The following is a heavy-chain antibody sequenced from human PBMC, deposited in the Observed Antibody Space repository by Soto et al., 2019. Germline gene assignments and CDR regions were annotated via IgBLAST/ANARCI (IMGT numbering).Heavy chain of an antibody. V-gene: IGHV4-59*02. CDR1: GASVSSYY. Sequence: SETVALSCSVSGASVSSYYWSWVRQPPGKGLEWIGYIYYIGAYNYNPSLKSRVTISVDTSKNQFSLKLTSVTAADTAVYYCARTPETRDWLDPWGQGTLVTVYS. D-gene: IGHD1-7*01. J-gene: IGHJ5*02. CDR3: ARTPETRDWLDP. CDR2: IYYIGAY.